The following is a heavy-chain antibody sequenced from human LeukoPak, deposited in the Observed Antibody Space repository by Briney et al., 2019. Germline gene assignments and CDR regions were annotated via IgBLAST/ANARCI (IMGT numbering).Heavy chain of an antibody. Sequence: GGSLRLSCAASGFTFSSYAMSWVRQAPGKGLEWVSAISGSGGSTYYADSVKGRSTISRDNSKNTLYLQMNSLRAEDTAVYYCAKDGTLRYFDWLSGGYYFDYWGQGTLVTVSS. D-gene: IGHD3-9*01. V-gene: IGHV3-23*01. CDR1: GFTFSSYA. CDR3: AKDGTLRYFDWLSGGYYFDY. J-gene: IGHJ4*02. CDR2: ISGSGGST.